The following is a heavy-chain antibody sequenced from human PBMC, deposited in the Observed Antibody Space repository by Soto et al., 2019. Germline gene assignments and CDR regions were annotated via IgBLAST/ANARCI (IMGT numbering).Heavy chain of an antibody. D-gene: IGHD1-1*01. J-gene: IGHJ4*02. V-gene: IGHV3-30*18. Sequence: QVQLVESGGGVVQPGRSLRLSCAASGFTFSSYGMHWVRQAPGKGLEWVAVISYDGSNKYYADSVKGRFTISRDNSKNTLYLQMNSLRAEDTAVYYCAKDPPGNCGQGTLVTVSS. CDR3: AKDPPGN. CDR1: GFTFSSYG. CDR2: ISYDGSNK.